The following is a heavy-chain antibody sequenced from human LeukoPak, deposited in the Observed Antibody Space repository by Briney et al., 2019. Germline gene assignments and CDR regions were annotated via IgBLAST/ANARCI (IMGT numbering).Heavy chain of an antibody. CDR3: AKDSGDGYNLFGY. J-gene: IGHJ4*02. CDR2: ISYDGSNK. V-gene: IGHV3-30*18. CDR1: GFTFSSYG. Sequence: GGSLRLSCAASGFTFSSYGMHWVRQAPGKGLEWVAVISYDGSNKYYADSVKGRFTISRDNSKNTLYLQMNSLRAEDTAVYYCAKDSGDGYNLFGYWGQGTLVTVSS. D-gene: IGHD5-24*01.